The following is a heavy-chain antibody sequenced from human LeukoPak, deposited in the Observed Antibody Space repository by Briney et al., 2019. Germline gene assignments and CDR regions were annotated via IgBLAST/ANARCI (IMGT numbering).Heavy chain of an antibody. Sequence: PGGSLRLSCAASGFTFSIYSMNWVRQAPGKGLEWVSYISSSSSTIHYADSVKGRFTISRDNAKNSLYLQMNSLRVEDTAVYYCAGAHNWKYGTFDYWGQGTLVTVSS. V-gene: IGHV3-48*04. D-gene: IGHD1-20*01. J-gene: IGHJ4*02. CDR2: ISSSSSTI. CDR1: GFTFSIYS. CDR3: AGAHNWKYGTFDY.